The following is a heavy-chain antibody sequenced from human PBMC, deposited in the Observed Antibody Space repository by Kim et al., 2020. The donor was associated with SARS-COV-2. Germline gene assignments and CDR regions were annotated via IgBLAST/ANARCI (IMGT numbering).Heavy chain of an antibody. J-gene: IGHJ3*01. Sequence: SETLSLTCAVYGGSFSDFCGWSRQPPGRGVQWSGEINESGGTNHNPSPNSRVSISVETSTNQFSLRLTSVTAADTAVYYCSRAAFIMVRGVTITQRVGFDVWGQGTMVTVSS. CDR2: INESGGT. V-gene: IGHV4-34*01. CDR3: SRAAFIMVRGVTITQRVGFDV. D-gene: IGHD3-10*01. CDR1: GGSFSDF.